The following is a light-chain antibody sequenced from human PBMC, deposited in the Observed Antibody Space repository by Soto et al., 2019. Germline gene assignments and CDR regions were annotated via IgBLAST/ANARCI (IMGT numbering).Light chain of an antibody. J-gene: IGLJ2*01. CDR3: QSYDSSLRGGV. CDR2: GNS. Sequence: QSVLTQPPSVSGAPGQRVTISCTGSSSNIGAGYDVHWYQQLPGTAPKLLSYGNSNRPSGVPDRFSGSKSGTSASLAITGLQAEDEADYYCQSYDSSLRGGVFGGGTKLTVL. V-gene: IGLV1-40*01. CDR1: SSNIGAGYD.